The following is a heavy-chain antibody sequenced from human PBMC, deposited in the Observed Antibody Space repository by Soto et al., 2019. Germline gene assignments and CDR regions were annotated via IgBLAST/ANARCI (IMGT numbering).Heavy chain of an antibody. CDR2: IYYSGST. V-gene: IGHV4-31*03. CDR3: ARGTYYYDSSGYYPPPVDY. Sequence: PSETLSLTCTVSGGSISSGGYYWSWIRQHPGKGLEWIGYIYYSGSTYYNPSLKSRVTISVDTSKNQFSLKLSSVTAAGTAVYYCARGTYYYDSSGYYPPPVDYWGQGTLVTVSS. D-gene: IGHD3-22*01. J-gene: IGHJ4*02. CDR1: GGSISSGGYY.